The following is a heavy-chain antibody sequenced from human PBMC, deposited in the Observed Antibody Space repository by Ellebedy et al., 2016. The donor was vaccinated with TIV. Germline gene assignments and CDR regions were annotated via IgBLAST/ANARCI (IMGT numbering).Heavy chain of an antibody. CDR1: GYTFTSYG. J-gene: IGHJ6*02. D-gene: IGHD3-16*02. Sequence: AASVKVSCKASGYTFTSYGISWARQAPGQGLEWMGWISAYNGNTNYVQKLQGRVTMTTDTSTSTAYMELRSLRSDDTAVYYCARVYRPVYYYGMDVWGQGTTVTVSS. V-gene: IGHV1-18*04. CDR2: ISAYNGNT. CDR3: ARVYRPVYYYGMDV.